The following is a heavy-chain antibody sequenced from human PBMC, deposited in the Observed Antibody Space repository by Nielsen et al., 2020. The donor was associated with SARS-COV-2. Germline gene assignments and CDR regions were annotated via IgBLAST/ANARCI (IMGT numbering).Heavy chain of an antibody. CDR3: ARHQAYSGSYVNY. J-gene: IGHJ4*02. CDR2: IDPSDSYT. CDR1: GYGFPTSW. D-gene: IGHD1-26*01. Sequence: GESLKISCAVSGYGFPTSWISWVRQLPGKGLEWMGRIDPSDSYTDYSPSFQGHATISADKSISTAYLQWSSLRASDTAIYFCARHQAYSGSYVNYWGQGTLVTVSS. V-gene: IGHV5-10-1*01.